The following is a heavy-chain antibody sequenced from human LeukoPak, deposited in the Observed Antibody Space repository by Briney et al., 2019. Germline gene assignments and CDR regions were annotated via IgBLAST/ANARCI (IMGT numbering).Heavy chain of an antibody. CDR2: ISSSSSYI. J-gene: IGHJ3*02. D-gene: IGHD2-21*02. Sequence: GGSLRLSCAASGFTFSSYSMNWVRQAPGKGLEWVSSISSSSSYIYYADSVKGRFTISRDNAKNSLYLQMNSLRAEDTAVYYCARVLNGYCGGDCYAFDIWGQGTMVTVSS. CDR1: GFTFSSYS. CDR3: ARVLNGYCGGDCYAFDI. V-gene: IGHV3-21*01.